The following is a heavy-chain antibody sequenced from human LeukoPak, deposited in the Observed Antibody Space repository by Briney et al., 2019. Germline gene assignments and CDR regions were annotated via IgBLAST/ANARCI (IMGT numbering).Heavy chain of an antibody. Sequence: GESLKISCKGSGYSFTSYWIGWVRQMPGKGLEWMGIIYPGDPDTRYSPSFQGQVTISADKSISTAYLQWSSLKASDTAMYYCARWDRGSSSWYDYYYYYYMDVWGKGTTVTVSS. D-gene: IGHD6-13*01. CDR1: GYSFTSYW. V-gene: IGHV5-51*01. J-gene: IGHJ6*03. CDR3: ARWDRGSSSWYDYYYYYYMDV. CDR2: IYPGDPDT.